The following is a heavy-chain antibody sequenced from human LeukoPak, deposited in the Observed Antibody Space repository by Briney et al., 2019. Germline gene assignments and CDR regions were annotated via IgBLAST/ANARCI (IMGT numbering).Heavy chain of an antibody. J-gene: IGHJ4*02. Sequence: ASVKVSCKASGYTFTSYDIDWVRQATGQGLEWMGWINAGNGNTKYSQKFQGRVTITRDTSASTAYMELSSLRSEDTAVYYCARGIPWGYSGSYDFDYWGQGTLVTVSS. CDR1: GYTFTSYD. D-gene: IGHD1-26*01. V-gene: IGHV1-3*01. CDR3: ARGIPWGYSGSYDFDY. CDR2: INAGNGNT.